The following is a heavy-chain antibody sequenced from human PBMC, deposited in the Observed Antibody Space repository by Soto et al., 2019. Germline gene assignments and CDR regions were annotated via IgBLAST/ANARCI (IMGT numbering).Heavy chain of an antibody. D-gene: IGHD1-7*01. CDR3: AKDQEGHDWNYRRNAFDI. V-gene: IGHV3-23*01. CDR2: ISGSGGST. Sequence: EVQLLESGGGLVQPGGSLRLSCAASGFTFSSYAMSWVRQAPGKGLEWVSAISGSGGSTYYADSVKGRFTISRDNSKNRLYLQMNSLRAEDTAVYYCAKDQEGHDWNYRRNAFDIWGKGTMVTVSS. J-gene: IGHJ3*02. CDR1: GFTFSSYA.